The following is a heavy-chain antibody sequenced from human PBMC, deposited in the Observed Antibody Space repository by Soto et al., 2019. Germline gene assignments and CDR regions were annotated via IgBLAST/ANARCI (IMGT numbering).Heavy chain of an antibody. V-gene: IGHV3-23*01. J-gene: IGHJ6*02. Sequence: GGSLRLSCAASGFTLSRYAMNWVRQAPGKGPEWVSANSGSGGSTNYADSVKGRFTISRDNSKNTLYLQMNSLRAEDTAVYYCARDYYGMDVWGQGTTVTV. CDR3: ARDYYGMDV. CDR2: NSGSGGST. CDR1: GFTLSRYA.